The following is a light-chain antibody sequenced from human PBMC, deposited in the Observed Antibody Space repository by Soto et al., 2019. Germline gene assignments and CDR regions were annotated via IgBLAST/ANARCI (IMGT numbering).Light chain of an antibody. Sequence: DIQMTQSPSTLSASVGDRVTIDCRASHNINNLLAWYQQKPGEAPKLLIFRASNLYSGVPPRFSGSGSGTQFTLTINGLQPDDFPTYYCQHYNNYEWTFGQATKVEVK. CDR3: QHYNNYEWT. CDR1: HNINNL. J-gene: IGKJ1*01. V-gene: IGKV1-5*03. CDR2: RAS.